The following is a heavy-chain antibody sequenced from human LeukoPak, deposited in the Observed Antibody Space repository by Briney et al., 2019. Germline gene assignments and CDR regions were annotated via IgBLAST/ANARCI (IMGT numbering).Heavy chain of an antibody. V-gene: IGHV1-2*06. CDR2: INPNSGVT. J-gene: IGHJ4*02. CDR3: AKTTDSGYGHDY. Sequence: ASVKVSCKASGYTFTSYGISWVRQAPGQGLEWMGRINPNSGVTNYAQKFQGRVTMTRDTSISTAYMDLSRLTSDDTAVYYCAKTTDSGYGHDYWGQGTLVTVSS. D-gene: IGHD5-12*01. CDR1: GYTFTSYG.